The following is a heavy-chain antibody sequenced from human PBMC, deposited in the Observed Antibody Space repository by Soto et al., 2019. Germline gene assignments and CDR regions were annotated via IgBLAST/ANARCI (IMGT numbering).Heavy chain of an antibody. CDR1: GYTFTSYG. J-gene: IGHJ4*02. CDR3: ANPPRY. V-gene: IGHV1-69*04. Sequence: GASVKVSCKASGYTFTSYGISWVRQAPGQGLEWMGRIIPILGLANYAQKVQGRVTITADKSTGTAYMELSSLRSEDTAVYYCANPPRYWGQGTLVTVPQ. CDR2: IIPILGLA.